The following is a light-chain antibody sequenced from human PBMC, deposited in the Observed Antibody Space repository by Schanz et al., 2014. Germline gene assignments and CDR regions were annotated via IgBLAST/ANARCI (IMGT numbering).Light chain of an antibody. CDR2: AAA. Sequence: EIVMTQSPATLSVSPGERATLSCRASQSVNSNYLAWYQLTPGQPPRLLIYAAATRAAGIPARFSGSGSGTEFTLTISSLQSEDFAVYYCQQYKSWPPTLTFGQGTRVEIK. V-gene: IGKV3-15*01. J-gene: IGKJ1*01. CDR1: QSVNSNY. CDR3: QQYKSWPPTLT.